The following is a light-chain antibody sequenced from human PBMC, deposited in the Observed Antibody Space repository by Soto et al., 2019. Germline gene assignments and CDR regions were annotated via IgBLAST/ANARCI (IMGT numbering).Light chain of an antibody. J-gene: IGLJ2*01. CDR1: SSDVGGYNY. Sequence: HSALTQPPSASGSPGQSVTISCTGSSSDVGGYNYVSWYQQHPGKAPKLMIYGVSKRPSGVPDRLSGSKSGNTASLTVSGLQAEDEADYYCSSYGGSNTVVFGGGTKLTVL. V-gene: IGLV2-8*01. CDR2: GVS. CDR3: SSYGGSNTVV.